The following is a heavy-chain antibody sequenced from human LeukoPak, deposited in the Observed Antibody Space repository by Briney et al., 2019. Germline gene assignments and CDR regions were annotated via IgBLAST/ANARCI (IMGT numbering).Heavy chain of an antibody. J-gene: IGHJ4*02. CDR2: MNPNSGNS. V-gene: IGHV1-8*01. Sequence: TSVRVSCKASGYTFTNYDINWVRQATGQGLEWMGYMNPNSGNSAYAQKFQGRVTITTDASISTAYMELSGLRSEDTALYYCAREGLDYWGQGTLVTVSS. CDR3: AREGLDY. CDR1: GYTFTNYD.